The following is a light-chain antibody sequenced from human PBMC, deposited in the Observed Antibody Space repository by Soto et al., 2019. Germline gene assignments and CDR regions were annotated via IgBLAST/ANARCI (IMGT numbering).Light chain of an antibody. CDR3: QQRSNWPPEFT. V-gene: IGKV3-11*01. CDR1: QSVSSH. J-gene: IGKJ3*01. CDR2: DSS. Sequence: DIVLTQSPATLSLSPGERAILSCRASQSVSSHLTWYQQKPGQAPRLLTYDSSNRATGIPDRFSGSGSGTDFTLTISSLEPEDFAIYYCQQRSNWPPEFTFGPGTKLDIK.